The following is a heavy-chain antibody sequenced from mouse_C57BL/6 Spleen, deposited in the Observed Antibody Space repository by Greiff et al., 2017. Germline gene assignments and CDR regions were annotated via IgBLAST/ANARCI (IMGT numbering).Heavy chain of an antibody. CDR2: IDPSDSYT. CDR1: GYTFTSYW. J-gene: IGHJ2*01. CDR3: ARGYYYGSSYGYFDY. D-gene: IGHD1-1*01. V-gene: IGHV1-59*01. Sequence: VQLQQPGAELVRPGTSVKLSCKASGYTFTSYWMHWVKQRPGQGLEWIGVIDPSDSYTNYNQKFKGKATLTVDTSSSTAYMQLSSLTSEDSAVYYWARGYYYGSSYGYFDYWGQGTTLTVSS.